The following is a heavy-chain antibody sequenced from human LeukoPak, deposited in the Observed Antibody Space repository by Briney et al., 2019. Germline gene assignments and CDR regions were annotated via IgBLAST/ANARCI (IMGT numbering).Heavy chain of an antibody. D-gene: IGHD3-10*01. CDR3: ARVASYGSGSYYNVQYFDY. Sequence: GGSLRLSCAASGFTFSDYYMSWIRQAPGKGLEWVSYISSSGSTIYYADSVNGRFTISRDNAKNSLYLQMNSLRAEDTAVYYCARVASYGSGSYYNVQYFDYWGQGTLVTVSS. CDR2: ISSSGSTI. V-gene: IGHV3-11*01. J-gene: IGHJ4*02. CDR1: GFTFSDYY.